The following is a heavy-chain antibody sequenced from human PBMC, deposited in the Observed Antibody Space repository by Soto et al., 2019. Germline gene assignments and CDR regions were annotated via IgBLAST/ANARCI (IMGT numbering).Heavy chain of an antibody. D-gene: IGHD2-15*01. J-gene: IGHJ4*02. V-gene: IGHV2-5*02. CDR1: GFSLSTSGVG. Sequence: QITLKESGPTLVKPTQTLTLTCTFSGFSLSTSGVGVGWIRQPPGKALEWLALIYWDDDKRYSPSLKSRLTITKDTSKNQVVLTMTNMDPVDTATYDGAHIPSYCSVGSCYSGFDYWGQGTLVTVSS. CDR2: IYWDDDK. CDR3: AHIPSYCSVGSCYSGFDY.